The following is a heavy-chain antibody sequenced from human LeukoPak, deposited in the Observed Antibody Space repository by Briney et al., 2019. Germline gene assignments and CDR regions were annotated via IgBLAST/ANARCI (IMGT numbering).Heavy chain of an antibody. Sequence: PGGPLRLSCAASGFTFSSYGMHWVRQAPGKGLEWVAGINWDSGAKGHADSVKGRFTTSRDNAKNSLYLEMNSLRAEDMALYYCVKEIKVREFSTSGALEIWGQGTMVTVSS. D-gene: IGHD2-2*01. J-gene: IGHJ3*02. CDR3: VKEIKVREFSTSGALEI. CDR2: INWDSGAK. V-gene: IGHV3-9*03. CDR1: GFTFSSYG.